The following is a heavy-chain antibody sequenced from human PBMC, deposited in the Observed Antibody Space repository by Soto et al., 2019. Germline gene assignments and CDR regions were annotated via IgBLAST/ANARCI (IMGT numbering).Heavy chain of an antibody. CDR1: GYTLTSYG. J-gene: IGHJ6*02. V-gene: IGHV1-18*01. Sequence: ASVNGACKAAGYTLTSYGVSWVRQAPGQGLEWMGWINGYTGNTHYAQKFQGRVTMTTDTSTSTAYMELWTLISDDTAVYYCARSWVTGKGGMDVWGQGTTVTSP. D-gene: IGHD3-16*01. CDR3: ARSWVTGKGGMDV. CDR2: INGYTGNT.